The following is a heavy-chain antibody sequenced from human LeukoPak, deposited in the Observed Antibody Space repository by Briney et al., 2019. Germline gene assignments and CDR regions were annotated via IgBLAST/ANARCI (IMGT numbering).Heavy chain of an antibody. J-gene: IGHJ4*02. CDR3: ARERGSYLQPTDY. D-gene: IGHD1-26*01. CDR2: INDDGGLT. CDR1: GFTFRSHA. Sequence: GGSLRLSCSAAGFTFRSHAMHWVRQAPGKGLEYVSTINDDGGLTYYADSVKGRFTISRDNSKNTLYLQMNSLRADDTAVYRCARERGSYLQPTDYWGQGTLVTVSS. V-gene: IGHV3-64*04.